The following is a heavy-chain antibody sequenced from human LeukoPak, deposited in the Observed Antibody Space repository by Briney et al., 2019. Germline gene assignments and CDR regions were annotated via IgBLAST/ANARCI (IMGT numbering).Heavy chain of an antibody. CDR1: GYTFTGYY. D-gene: IGHD2-8*01. Sequence: ASVKVSCKASGYTFTGYYMHWVRQAPGQGLEWMGWINPNSGGTNVGQKFQGRVTMTRDTSTNAVYMELSNLSSGDTAVYYCARSAEKCNNGVCFTDYYMDIWGKGTTVTVSS. CDR3: ARSAEKCNNGVCFTDYYMDI. CDR2: INPNSGGT. J-gene: IGHJ6*03. V-gene: IGHV1-2*02.